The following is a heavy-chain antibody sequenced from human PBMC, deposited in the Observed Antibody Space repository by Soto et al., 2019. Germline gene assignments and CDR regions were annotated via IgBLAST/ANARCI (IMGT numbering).Heavy chain of an antibody. V-gene: IGHV3-23*01. Sequence: HPGGSLRLSCAASGFTFSSYAMSWVRQAPGKGLEWVSAISGSGGSTYYADSVKGRFTISRDNSKNTLYLQMNSLRAEDTAVYYCAKDWYYDILTGYKYYYYGMDVWGQGTTVTVSS. D-gene: IGHD3-9*01. CDR2: ISGSGGST. J-gene: IGHJ6*02. CDR1: GFTFSSYA. CDR3: AKDWYYDILTGYKYYYYGMDV.